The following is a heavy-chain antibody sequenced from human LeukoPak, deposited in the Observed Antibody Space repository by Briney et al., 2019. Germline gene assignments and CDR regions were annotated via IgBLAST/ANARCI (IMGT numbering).Heavy chain of an antibody. J-gene: IGHJ4*02. D-gene: IGHD2-15*01. CDR3: AGGYCSCGSCSSGSSFVY. Sequence: SETLSLTCTVSGGSISSYYWSWIRQPAGKGLEWIGRIYTSGSTNYNPSLKSRVTMSVDTSKNQFSLKLSSVTAADTAVYYCAGGYCSCGSCSSGSSFVYWGQGTLVTVSS. V-gene: IGHV4-4*07. CDR1: GGSISSYY. CDR2: IYTSGST.